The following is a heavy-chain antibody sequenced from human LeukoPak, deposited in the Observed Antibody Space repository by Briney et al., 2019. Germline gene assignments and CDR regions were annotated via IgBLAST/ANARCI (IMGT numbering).Heavy chain of an antibody. CDR2: INPNSGGT. CDR3: ARYYYDRSGYYYFDY. V-gene: IGHV1-2*02. J-gene: IGHJ4*02. D-gene: IGHD3-22*01. Sequence: GASVKVSCKASGGTFSSYPISWVRQAPGQGLEWMGWINPNSGGTNYAQKFQGRVTMTRDTSISTAYMELSRLRSDDTAVYYCARYYYDRSGYYYFDYWGQGTLVTVSS. CDR1: GGTFSSYP.